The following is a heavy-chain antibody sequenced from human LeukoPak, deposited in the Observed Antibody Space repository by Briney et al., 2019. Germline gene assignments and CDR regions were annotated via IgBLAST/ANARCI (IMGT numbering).Heavy chain of an antibody. CDR2: ISGSGSST. CDR1: GFTFSSYT. J-gene: IGHJ6*03. CDR3: AKGPGVELSYYYYYMDV. V-gene: IGHV3-23*01. D-gene: IGHD1-7*01. Sequence: GGSLRLSCAASGFTFSSYTMSWVRQAPGKGLDWVSAISGSGSSTYYADSVRGRFTISRDNSKKTLYLQMNSLRAEDTAVYYCAKGPGVELSYYYYYMDVWGKGTTVTVSS.